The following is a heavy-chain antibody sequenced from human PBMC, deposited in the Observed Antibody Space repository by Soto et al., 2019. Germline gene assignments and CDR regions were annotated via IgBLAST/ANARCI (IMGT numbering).Heavy chain of an antibody. CDR3: AKTRGVVVTGPRDY. CDR2: ISWNSGSI. D-gene: IGHD2-15*01. Sequence: EVQLVESGGGLVQPGRSLRLSCSASGFTVDDYAMHWVQQAPRKGLEWVSGISWNSGSIGYADSVKGRFTISRDNAKNSLYLQLDSLRAEDTALYYCAKTRGVVVTGPRDYWGKGTLVTVSS. J-gene: IGHJ4*02. V-gene: IGHV3-9*01. CDR1: GFTVDDYA.